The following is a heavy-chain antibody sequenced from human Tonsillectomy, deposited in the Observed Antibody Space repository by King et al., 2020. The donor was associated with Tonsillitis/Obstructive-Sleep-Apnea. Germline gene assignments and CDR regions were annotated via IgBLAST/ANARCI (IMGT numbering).Heavy chain of an antibody. CDR1: RFTFSNAW. CDR3: TRDGGYCSSTSCYYYYMDV. D-gene: IGHD2-2*01. CDR2: IKSKTNGGTT. J-gene: IGHJ6*03. V-gene: IGHV3-15*01. Sequence: VQLVESGGGLVKPGGSLRLSCAASRFTFSNAWMSWVRQAPGKGLEWLGRIKSKTNGGTTDYAAPVKGRFTISRDDSKNTLYLQMNSLKTEDTAVYYCTRDGGYCSSTSCYYYYMDVWGKGTTVTVSS.